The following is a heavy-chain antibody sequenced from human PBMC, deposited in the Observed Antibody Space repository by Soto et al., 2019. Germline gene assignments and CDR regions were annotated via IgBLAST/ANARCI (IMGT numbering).Heavy chain of an antibody. V-gene: IGHV4-39*01. Sequence: LETLSLTFTLSGGSINTTIYYWGWIRQPPGKGLVWIGSIYYSGPTNYDPSLNSRVTISVDTPNNQFTLKLSPVTAADPAVYYCGKFLRYSDGSIGLDVWGQGTTVTVSS. CDR3: GKFLRYSDGSIGLDV. D-gene: IGHD5-12*01. CDR1: GGSINTTIYY. CDR2: IYYSGPT. J-gene: IGHJ6*02.